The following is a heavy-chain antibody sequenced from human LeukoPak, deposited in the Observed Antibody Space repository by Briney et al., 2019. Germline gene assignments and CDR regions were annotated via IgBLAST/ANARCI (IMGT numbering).Heavy chain of an antibody. Sequence: ASVKVSCKASGYTFTSYDINWVRQATGQGLEWMGWMNTDSGNTGYAQKFQGRVTMTRNTSISTAYMELSSLRSEDTAVYYCARDDGGYSGYDLKYWGQGTLVTVSS. J-gene: IGHJ4*02. D-gene: IGHD5-12*01. CDR2: MNTDSGNT. CDR1: GYTFTSYD. V-gene: IGHV1-8*01. CDR3: ARDDGGYSGYDLKY.